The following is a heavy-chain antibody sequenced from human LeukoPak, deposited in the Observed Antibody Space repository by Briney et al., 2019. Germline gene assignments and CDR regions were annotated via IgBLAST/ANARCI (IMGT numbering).Heavy chain of an antibody. CDR3: AKDHLPGIVVADRDY. Sequence: GGSLRLSCAASGFTFNDYGMTWVRQAPGKGLEWVSAISGSGGTSYYVDSVKGRFTISRDNSKNTLYLQINSLRAEDTAVYYCAKDHLPGIVVADRDYWGQGTLVTVSS. CDR2: ISGSGGTS. CDR1: GFTFNDYG. D-gene: IGHD6-19*01. V-gene: IGHV3-23*01. J-gene: IGHJ4*02.